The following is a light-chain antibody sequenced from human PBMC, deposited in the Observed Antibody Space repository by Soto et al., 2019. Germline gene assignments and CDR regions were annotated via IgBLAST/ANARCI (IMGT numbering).Light chain of an antibody. Sequence: EIVMTQSPATLSVSPGERATLSCRASQSVSSNLAWYQQKPGQAPRLLIYGASTRATGIPARFSGSGSATEFTLTISSLQSEDFAVYYCQQYDSWPPFTFGPGTKVDFK. J-gene: IGKJ3*01. CDR3: QQYDSWPPFT. CDR2: GAS. V-gene: IGKV3-15*01. CDR1: QSVSSN.